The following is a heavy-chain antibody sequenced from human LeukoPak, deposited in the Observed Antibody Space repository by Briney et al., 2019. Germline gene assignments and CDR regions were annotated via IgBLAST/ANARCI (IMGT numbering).Heavy chain of an antibody. J-gene: IGHJ4*02. CDR3: AKAHREVVPAANSFDY. CDR2: ISGSGGST. V-gene: IGHV3-23*01. CDR1: GFTFSSYA. Sequence: GGSLRLSCAASGFTFSSYAMSWVRQAPGKGLEWVSAISGSGGSTYYADSVKGRFTISRDNSKNTLYLQMNSLRAEDTAVYYCAKAHREVVPAANSFDYWGQGTLVTVSS. D-gene: IGHD2-2*01.